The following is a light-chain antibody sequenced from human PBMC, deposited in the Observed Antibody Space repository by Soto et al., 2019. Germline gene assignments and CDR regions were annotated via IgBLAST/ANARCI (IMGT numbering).Light chain of an antibody. Sequence: QSVLTQPASVSGSPGQSITISCTGTSSDVGGYNYVSWYQQHPGKAPKLMIYEVSNRPSGVSNRFSGSKSGNTASPTISGLQAEDEADYYCSSYTSSSTYVFRTGTKVTVL. J-gene: IGLJ1*01. V-gene: IGLV2-14*01. CDR2: EVS. CDR1: SSDVGGYNY. CDR3: SSYTSSSTYV.